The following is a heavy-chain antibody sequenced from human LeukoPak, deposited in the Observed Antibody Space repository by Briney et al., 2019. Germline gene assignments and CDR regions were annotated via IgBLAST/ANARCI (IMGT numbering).Heavy chain of an antibody. CDR3: EVTYYYDSSGYRPDAFDI. Sequence: ASVKVSCKASGYTFTSYGISWVRQAPGQGLEWMGWISAYNGNTNYAQKLQGGVTMTTDTSTSTAYMELRSLRSDDTAVYYCEVTYYYDSSGYRPDAFDIWGQGTMVTVSS. D-gene: IGHD3-22*01. J-gene: IGHJ3*02. CDR2: ISAYNGNT. V-gene: IGHV1-18*01. CDR1: GYTFTSYG.